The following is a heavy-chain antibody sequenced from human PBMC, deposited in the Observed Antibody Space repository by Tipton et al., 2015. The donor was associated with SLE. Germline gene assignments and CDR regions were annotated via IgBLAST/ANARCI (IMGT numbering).Heavy chain of an antibody. D-gene: IGHD6-13*01. CDR1: GVPITSPGFY. CDR3: ARVSGGIAYMDV. Sequence: TLSLTCTVSGVPITSPGFYWSWVRQRPGKGLEWIGYIYYSGSAHYNPSLKGRLTISLDSSANQFSLELTSVTAADTAVYYCARVSGGIAYMDVWGKGTTVTFSS. V-gene: IGHV4-31*03. J-gene: IGHJ6*03. CDR2: IYYSGSA.